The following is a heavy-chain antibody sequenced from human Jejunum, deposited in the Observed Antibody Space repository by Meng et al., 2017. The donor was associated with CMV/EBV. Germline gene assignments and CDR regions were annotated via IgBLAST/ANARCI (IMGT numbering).Heavy chain of an antibody. CDR1: GYSFSDLR. Sequence: CKALGYSFSDLRRHWVRQAPGQGLEWMGWIIPNSGATRYAQKFQGRLTLTRDMSVTTAYLELNNLMSDDTAVYYCARGSYGWGGFDPWGQGTLVTVSS. D-gene: IGHD3-10*01. V-gene: IGHV1-2*02. J-gene: IGHJ5*02. CDR3: ARGSYGWGGFDP. CDR2: IIPNSGAT.